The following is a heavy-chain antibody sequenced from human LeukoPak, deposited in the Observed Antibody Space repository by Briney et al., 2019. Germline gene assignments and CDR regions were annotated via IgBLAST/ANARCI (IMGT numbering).Heavy chain of an antibody. CDR2: IDPNSGAT. J-gene: IGHJ4*02. CDR3: ARDGYTYGYIIDY. D-gene: IGHD5-18*01. Sequence: ASVKVSCKASGYTFTGYYVHWVRQAPGQGLEWMGWIDPNSGATNYAQSFQGRVTMTRDTSISTAYMEVTRLTSGDTAVFYCARDGYTYGYIIDYWGQGTLATVSS. CDR1: GYTFTGYY. V-gene: IGHV1-2*02.